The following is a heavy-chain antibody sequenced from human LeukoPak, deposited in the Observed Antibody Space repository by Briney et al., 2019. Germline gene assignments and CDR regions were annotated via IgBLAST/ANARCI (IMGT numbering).Heavy chain of an antibody. CDR3: ARDYCNSVSCYAMDY. Sequence: PGRSLRLSCAVSGFLVRSNYMSWVRQAPGKGLEWVSVIYSEGTTYYTDSVKGRFTISRDDSKNTVYLQMNSLRAEDTAVYYCARDYCNSVSCYAMDYWGQGTLVTVSS. CDR2: IYSEGTT. CDR1: GFLVRSNY. J-gene: IGHJ4*02. D-gene: IGHD2/OR15-2a*01. V-gene: IGHV3-53*01.